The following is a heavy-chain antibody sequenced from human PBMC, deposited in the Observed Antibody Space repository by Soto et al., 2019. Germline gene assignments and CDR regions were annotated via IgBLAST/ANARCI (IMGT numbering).Heavy chain of an antibody. Sequence: PSGTLSPTCAVSGGAISSGYSWAGIRHPPGKGLEWIGSIYHSGTTYYNPSLKSRVTISVDTSMNQFSLKLSSVTAAYSALHYCGRSASVGDYPYLGQGILVTVSS. CDR3: GRSASVGDYPY. V-gene: IGHV4-38-2*01. D-gene: IGHD2-15*01. CDR2: IYHSGTT. CDR1: GGAISSGYS. J-gene: IGHJ4*02.